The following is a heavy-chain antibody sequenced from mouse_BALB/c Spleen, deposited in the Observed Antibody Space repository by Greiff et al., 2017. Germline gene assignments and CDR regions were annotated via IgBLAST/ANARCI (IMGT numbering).Heavy chain of an antibody. J-gene: IGHJ2*01. Sequence: EVKLQESGPGLVKPSQSLSLTCSVTGYSITSGYYWNWIRQFPGNKLEWMGYISYDGSNNYNPSLKNRISITRDTSKNQFFLKLNSVTTEDTATYYCAREAQYGKFDYWGQGTTLTVSS. CDR3: AREAQYGKFDY. D-gene: IGHD2-10*02. CDR2: ISYDGSN. CDR1: GYSITSGYY. V-gene: IGHV3-6*02.